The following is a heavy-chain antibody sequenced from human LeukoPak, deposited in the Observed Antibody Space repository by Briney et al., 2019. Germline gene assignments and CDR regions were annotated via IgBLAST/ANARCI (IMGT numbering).Heavy chain of an antibody. CDR2: ISYDGSNK. J-gene: IGHJ4*02. CDR3: AKSFVVVVAAAVDY. D-gene: IGHD2-15*01. CDR1: GFTFSSYA. Sequence: GGSLRLSCAASGFTFSSYAMHWVRQAPGKGLEWVAVISYDGSNKYYADSVKGRFTISRDNSKNTLYLQMNSLRAEDTAVYYCAKSFVVVVAAAVDYWGQGTLVTVSS. V-gene: IGHV3-30-3*02.